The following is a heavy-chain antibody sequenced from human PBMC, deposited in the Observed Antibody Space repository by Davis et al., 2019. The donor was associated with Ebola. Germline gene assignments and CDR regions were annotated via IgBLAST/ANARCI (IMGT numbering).Heavy chain of an antibody. V-gene: IGHV3-73*01. J-gene: IGHJ4*02. Sequence: GGSLRLSCAASGFTFSGSAMHWVRQASGKGLEWVGRIRSKANSYATAYAASVKGRFTISRDDSKNTAYLQMNSLKTEDTAVYYCTSTAGSVDYWGQGTVVTVSS. D-gene: IGHD1-26*01. CDR1: GFTFSGSA. CDR3: TSTAGSVDY. CDR2: IRSKANSYAT.